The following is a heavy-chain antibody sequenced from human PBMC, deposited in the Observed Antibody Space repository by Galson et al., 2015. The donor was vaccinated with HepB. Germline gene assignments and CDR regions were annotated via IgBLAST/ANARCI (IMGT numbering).Heavy chain of an antibody. CDR2: FDPEDGET. Sequence: SVKVSCKVSGYTLTELSMHWVRQAPGKGLEWMGGFDPEDGETIYAQKFQGRVTMTEDTSTDTAYVELSSLRSEDTAVYYCATGLHFDWHYFDYWGQGTLVTVSS. D-gene: IGHD3-9*01. CDR3: ATGLHFDWHYFDY. V-gene: IGHV1-24*01. J-gene: IGHJ4*02. CDR1: GYTLTELS.